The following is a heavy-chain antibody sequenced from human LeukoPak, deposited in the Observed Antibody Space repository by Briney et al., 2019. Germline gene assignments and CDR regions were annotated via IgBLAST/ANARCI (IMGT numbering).Heavy chain of an antibody. CDR1: GFTFSSYS. J-gene: IGHJ4*02. CDR2: ITSSSSSM. D-gene: IGHD1-26*01. V-gene: IGHV3-48*04. Sequence: PGGSLRLSCAASGFTFSSYSMNWVRQAPGKGLEWISYITSSSSSMYYADPVKGRFTISRDNAKNSLYLQMNSLRAEDTAVYYCARVSGSYGDSAYWGQGTLVTVSS. CDR3: ARVSGSYGDSAY.